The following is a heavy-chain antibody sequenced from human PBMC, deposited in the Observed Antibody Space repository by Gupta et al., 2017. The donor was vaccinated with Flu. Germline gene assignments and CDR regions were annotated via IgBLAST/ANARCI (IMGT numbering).Heavy chain of an antibody. V-gene: IGHV3-33*01. Sequence: QEQLVESGGGVVQPGGSLRLSCAASGFTFRSYGIVWVRQASGKGLEWVAVIWYDGSSKYYVDSVKGRFTISRDNSDNTLYLQMNSLRAEDSAVYYCARAPHYYYYYMDVWGKGTTVTVSS. CDR1: GFTFRSYG. CDR2: IWYDGSSK. J-gene: IGHJ6*03. CDR3: ARAPHYYYYYMDV.